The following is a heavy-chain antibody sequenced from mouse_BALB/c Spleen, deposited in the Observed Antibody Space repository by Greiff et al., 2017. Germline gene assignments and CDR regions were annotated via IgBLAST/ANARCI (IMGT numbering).Heavy chain of an antibody. J-gene: IGHJ2*01. CDR3: ARGYGSSYDFDY. V-gene: IGHV1-69*02. CDR1: GYTFTSYW. CDR2: IDPSDSYT. D-gene: IGHD1-1*01. Sequence: QVHVKQPGAELVKPGASVKLSCKASGYTFTSYWMHWVKQRPGQGLEWIGEIDPSDSYTNYNQKFKGKATLTVDKSSSTAYMQLSSLTSEDSAVYYCARGYGSSYDFDYWGQGTTLTVSS.